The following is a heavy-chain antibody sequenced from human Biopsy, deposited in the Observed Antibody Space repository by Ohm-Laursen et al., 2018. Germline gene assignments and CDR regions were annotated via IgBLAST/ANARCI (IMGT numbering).Heavy chain of an antibody. CDR2: ISWDGGSE. J-gene: IGHJ4*02. CDR1: GFTFADHV. CDR3: VRGYSSSWSDYLDH. Sequence: SLRLSCSASGFTFADHVMHWVRQAPGKGLEWVSGISWDGGSEGYADSVKGRFTISRDNAKNSLFLQMNSLTTEDTALYYCVRGYSSSWSDYLDHWGQGTLVTVSS. D-gene: IGHD3-3*01. V-gene: IGHV3-9*01.